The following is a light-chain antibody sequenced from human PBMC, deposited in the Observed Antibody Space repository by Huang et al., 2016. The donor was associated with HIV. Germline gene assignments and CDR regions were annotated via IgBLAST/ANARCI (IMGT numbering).Light chain of an antibody. CDR3: QQSYFTLYT. Sequence: DIQMTQSPSSLSASVGDGVTITCRASQSISTYLNWYQQKPGKAPKLLIYAASSLQSGVPSRFRGSGSGTYFTLTISSLQPDDFATYYCQQSYFTLYTFGQGTKLEIK. CDR1: QSISTY. CDR2: AAS. J-gene: IGKJ2*01. V-gene: IGKV1-39*01.